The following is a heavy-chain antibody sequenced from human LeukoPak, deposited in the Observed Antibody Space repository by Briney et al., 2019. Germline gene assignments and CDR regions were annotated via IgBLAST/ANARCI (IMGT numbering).Heavy chain of an antibody. J-gene: IGHJ6*03. D-gene: IGHD3-3*01. CDR1: SGSISTSNYY. V-gene: IGHV4-39*07. CDR2: IFYSGST. CDR3: ARGRGGYYIRGYMDV. Sequence: SETLSLTCTVSSGSISTSNYYWGWVRQPPGKALEWIGNIFYSGSTYYSPSLKSRVTISLDTSRNQFSLKLNSVTAADTAVYYCARGRGGYYIRGYMDVWGKGTTVTVSS.